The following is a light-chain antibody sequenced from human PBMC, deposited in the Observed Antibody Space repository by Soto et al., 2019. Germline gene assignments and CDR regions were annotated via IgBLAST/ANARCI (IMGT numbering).Light chain of an antibody. CDR1: NIGSES. Sequence: SYELTQPPSVSVAPGKTATITCGGNNIGSESVHWYQQRPGQAPVLVISYDSDRPSGIPERFSGSNSGNTATLTISRVEAGDEADYYCQVWDTNVVFGGGTKRTVL. CDR3: QVWDTNVV. V-gene: IGLV3-21*04. CDR2: YDS. J-gene: IGLJ2*01.